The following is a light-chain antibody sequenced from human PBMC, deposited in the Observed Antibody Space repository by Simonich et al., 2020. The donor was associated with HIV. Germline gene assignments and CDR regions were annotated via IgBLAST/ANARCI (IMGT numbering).Light chain of an antibody. CDR2: KEA. J-gene: IGKJ1*01. CDR3: QQYKSYSST. Sequence: DIQMTQSPSSLSASVGDRVTITCRASQSISSWLAWYQQKPGKAPKLLIYKEASLESGVPSRFSGSGSGTEFTLTISSLQPDDFATYYCQQYKSYSSTFGQGTKVEIK. CDR1: QSISSW. V-gene: IGKV1-5*03.